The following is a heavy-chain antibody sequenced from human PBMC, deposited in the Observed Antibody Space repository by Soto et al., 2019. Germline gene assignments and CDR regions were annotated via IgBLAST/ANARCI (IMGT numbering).Heavy chain of an antibody. CDR3: ARRKERSGPHYFDY. Sequence: ASVKVSCKASGYTFTTYDISWVRQATGQGLEWMGWMNPYSGNAGYAQKFQGRVTVTRNTSISTVYMELSGLRPDDTAVYYCARRKERSGPHYFDYWGQGSQVTVSS. V-gene: IGHV1-8*01. CDR2: MNPYSGNA. J-gene: IGHJ4*02. CDR1: GYTFTTYD. D-gene: IGHD6-25*01.